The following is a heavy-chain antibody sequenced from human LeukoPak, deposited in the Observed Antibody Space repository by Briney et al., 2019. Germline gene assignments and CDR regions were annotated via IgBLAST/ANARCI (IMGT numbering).Heavy chain of an antibody. CDR2: INPDGTNT. Sequence: SGGSLRLSCAATGFTFSNYWMHWVRQAPGKGLVWVPRINPDGTNTAYEDSVRGRFTISRDNAKNTLYMQMSSLRAEDTAVYYCAKDRSCTNNICHGDFDYWGQGTLVTVSS. V-gene: IGHV3-74*01. CDR3: AKDRSCTNNICHGDFDY. CDR1: GFTFSNYW. J-gene: IGHJ4*02. D-gene: IGHD2-8*01.